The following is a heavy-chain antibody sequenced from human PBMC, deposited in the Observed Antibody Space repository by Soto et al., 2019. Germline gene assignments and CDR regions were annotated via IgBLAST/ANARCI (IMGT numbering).Heavy chain of an antibody. V-gene: IGHV4-30-2*01. Sequence: SETLSLPRAVSGRSISSGGYAGSWIRQPPGKGLEWIGYIYHSGSTYYNPSLKSRVTISVDRSKNQFSLKLSSVTAADTAVYYCAREGRGRLDDILTGYYAGRLYYGMDVWGQGTTVTVSS. J-gene: IGHJ6*02. CDR1: GRSISSGGYA. CDR3: AREGRGRLDDILTGYYAGRLYYGMDV. CDR2: IYHSGST. D-gene: IGHD3-9*01.